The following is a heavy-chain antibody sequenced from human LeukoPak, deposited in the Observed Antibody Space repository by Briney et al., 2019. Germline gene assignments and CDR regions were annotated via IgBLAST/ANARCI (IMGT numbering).Heavy chain of an antibody. J-gene: IGHJ4*02. V-gene: IGHV3-48*03. CDR2: VASSGTTK. D-gene: IGHD6-19*01. CDR1: GFSFNTYE. Sequence: GGSLRPSCAASGFSFNTYEMNWVRQAPGKELEWISYVASSGTTKYYADSVQGRFTISRDNAKNSLYLQMNSLRVEDTAVYYCARGGWHYVFNYWGQGTLVTVSS. CDR3: ARGGWHYVFNY.